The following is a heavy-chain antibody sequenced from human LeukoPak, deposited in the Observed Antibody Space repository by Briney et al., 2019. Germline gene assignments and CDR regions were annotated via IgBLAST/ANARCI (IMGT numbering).Heavy chain of an antibody. CDR1: GGSISSSSYY. CDR3: ARLPAGGGWLDY. Sequence: PSETLSLTCTVSGGSISSSSYYWGWIRQPPGKGLEWIGNIYASGGTNYNPSLKSRVTISVDTSKNQFSLKLSSVTAADTAVYYCARLPAGGGWLDYWGQGTLVTVSS. J-gene: IGHJ4*02. CDR2: IYASGGT. D-gene: IGHD6-19*01. V-gene: IGHV4-61*05.